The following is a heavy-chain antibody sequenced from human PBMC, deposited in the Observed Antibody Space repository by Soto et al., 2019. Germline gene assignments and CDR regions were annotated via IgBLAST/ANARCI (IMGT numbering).Heavy chain of an antibody. D-gene: IGHD3-3*01. J-gene: IGHJ6*02. CDR2: IIPIFGTA. Sequence: GSSVKVSCKASGGTFSGYAISLLRQAPGQWLEWMGGIIPIFGTANYAQKFQGRVTITADESTSTAYMELSSLRSEDTAVYYCARAEITIFGVVRYGMDVWGQGTTVTVSS. CDR1: GGTFSGYA. CDR3: ARAEITIFGVVRYGMDV. V-gene: IGHV1-69*13.